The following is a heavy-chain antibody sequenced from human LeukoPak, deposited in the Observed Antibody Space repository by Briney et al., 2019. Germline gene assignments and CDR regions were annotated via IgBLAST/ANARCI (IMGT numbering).Heavy chain of an antibody. Sequence: SETLSLTCTVSGGSISSYYWSWIRQPAGKGLVWIGRIYTSGSTNYNPSLKSRVTMSVDTSKNRFSLKLSSVTAADTAVYYCARGPSAAAGPYWYFDLWGRGTLVTVSS. CDR3: ARGPSAAAGPYWYFDL. J-gene: IGHJ2*01. D-gene: IGHD6-13*01. V-gene: IGHV4-4*07. CDR2: IYTSGST. CDR1: GGSISSYY.